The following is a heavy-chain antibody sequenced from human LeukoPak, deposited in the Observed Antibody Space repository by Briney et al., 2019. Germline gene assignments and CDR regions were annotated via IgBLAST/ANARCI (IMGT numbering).Heavy chain of an antibody. D-gene: IGHD5-18*01. Sequence: PSETLSLTCTVSGGSIGSSSYYWGWIRQPPGKGLEWIGSIYYSGSTYYNPSLKSRVTISVDTSKNQFSLKLSSVTAADTAVYYCARRRIQLRDFDYWGQGTLVTVSS. CDR2: IYYSGST. V-gene: IGHV4-39*01. CDR1: GGSIGSSSYY. J-gene: IGHJ4*02. CDR3: ARRRIQLRDFDY.